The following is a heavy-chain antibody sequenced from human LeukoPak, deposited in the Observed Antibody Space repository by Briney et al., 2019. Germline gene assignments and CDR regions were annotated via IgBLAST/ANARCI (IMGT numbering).Heavy chain of an antibody. Sequence: GGSLRLSCAASGFTFSSYWMHWVRQAPGKGLVWVSRIKSDGSTNYAACVKGRFTISRDNAKSTVSLQMNSLRAEDTGVYYCARAPSEIGGYYPEYFRHWGQGTLVTVSS. CDR1: GFTFSSYW. V-gene: IGHV3-74*01. CDR3: ARAPSEIGGYYPEYFRH. J-gene: IGHJ1*01. CDR2: IKSDGST. D-gene: IGHD3-22*01.